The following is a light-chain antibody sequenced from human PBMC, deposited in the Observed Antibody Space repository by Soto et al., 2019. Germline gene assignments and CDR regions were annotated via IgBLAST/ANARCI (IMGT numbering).Light chain of an antibody. V-gene: IGKV3-20*01. CDR3: QQYSSSSWT. CDR1: QSVSSSY. CDR2: GAS. J-gene: IGKJ1*01. Sequence: EIVLSKSPGPLPLSPGERATLSCRASQSVSSSYLAWYQQKPGQAPRLLIYGASSRATVIPDRFSGSGSGTDFTLTISRLEPEDVAVYYCQQYSSSSWTFGQGTKVDNK.